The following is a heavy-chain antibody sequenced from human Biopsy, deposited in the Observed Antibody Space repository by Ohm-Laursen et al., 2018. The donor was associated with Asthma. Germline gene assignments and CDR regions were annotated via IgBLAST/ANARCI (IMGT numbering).Heavy chain of an antibody. CDR2: IYYSGST. Sequence: SETLSLTCTVSYDSITSGGYYWTWIRQHPGKGLEWIGFIYYSGSTYYNPSLKSRVSISIDTSKNQFSLKLSSVTAADTAVYYCARAQDYYDSRGYYRSFDYWGQGTLVTVSS. CDR1: YDSITSGGYY. D-gene: IGHD3-22*01. CDR3: ARAQDYYDSRGYYRSFDY. J-gene: IGHJ4*02. V-gene: IGHV4-31*03.